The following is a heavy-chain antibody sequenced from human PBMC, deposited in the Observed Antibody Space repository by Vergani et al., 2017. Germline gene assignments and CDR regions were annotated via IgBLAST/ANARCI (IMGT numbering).Heavy chain of an antibody. Sequence: QVKLQESGPGLVKPSQTLSLTCNVAGGSISSGGYYWSWIRQHPGKGLEWLWYIYYRGGTYYNPSLKSRVPISVDTSKNQFSLKLSSVTAADTAVYYFARVGYCSTSCYFFQWANWYDPWDRGTLVAFSA. D-gene: IGHD2-2*01. CDR1: GGSISSGGYY. V-gene: IGHV4-31*03. CDR2: IYYRGGT. J-gene: IGHJ5*02. CDR3: ARVGYCSTSCYFFQWANWYDP.